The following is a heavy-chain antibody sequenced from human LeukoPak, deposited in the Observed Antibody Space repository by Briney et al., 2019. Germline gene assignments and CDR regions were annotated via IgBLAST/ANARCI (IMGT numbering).Heavy chain of an antibody. CDR1: GGSISSSSYY. V-gene: IGHV4-39*01. J-gene: IGHJ4*02. CDR3: ANIMEKGYSYDY. Sequence: SETLSLTCTVSGGSISSSSYYWGWIRQPPGKGLEWIGSIYYSGSTYYNPSLKSRVTISVDTSKNQFSLKLSSVTAADTAVYYCANIMEKGYSYDYWGQGTLVTVSS. CDR2: IYYSGST. D-gene: IGHD5-18*01.